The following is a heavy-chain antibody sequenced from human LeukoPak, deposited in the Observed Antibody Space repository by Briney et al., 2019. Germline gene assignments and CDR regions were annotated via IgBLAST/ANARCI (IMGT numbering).Heavy chain of an antibody. CDR3: ARHNYDDYVFDI. V-gene: IGHV4-59*08. CDR1: GGSLSSYY. CDR2: INYSGSA. D-gene: IGHD4-17*01. Sequence: PSETLSLTCTVSGGSLSSYYFSWIRQSPGKGLEWIAYINYSGSASYNPSLKSRVTMSVDMSKQLSLSLSSVTAADTAVYYCARHNYDDYVFDIWGQGTKVTVSS. J-gene: IGHJ3*02.